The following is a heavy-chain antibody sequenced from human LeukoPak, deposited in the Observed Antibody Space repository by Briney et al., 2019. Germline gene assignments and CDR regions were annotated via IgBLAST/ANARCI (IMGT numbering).Heavy chain of an antibody. V-gene: IGHV3-7*05. CDR3: ARDSDFDF. CDR1: GFPVSSFW. J-gene: IGHJ4*02. Sequence: GGSLRLSCAASGFPVSSFWLRWVRQAPGKGLEWVAHIKQDGSEKYYVDSVKGRFTISRDNAKNSLYLQMNSLRAEDTAVYYCARDSDFDFWGQGTLVTVSS. CDR2: IKQDGSEK.